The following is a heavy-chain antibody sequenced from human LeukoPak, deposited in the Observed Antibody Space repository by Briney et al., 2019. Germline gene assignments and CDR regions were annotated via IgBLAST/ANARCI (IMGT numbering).Heavy chain of an antibody. CDR3: ARDGGAAAAPFDP. V-gene: IGHV3-21*01. D-gene: IGHD6-13*01. Sequence: GGSLRLSCAASGFTFSSYSMNWVRQAPGKGLEWVSSISSSSSYIYYADSVKGRFTISRDNAKNSLYLQMNSLRAEDTAVYYCARDGGAAAAPFDPWGQGTLVTVSS. CDR2: ISSSSSYI. CDR1: GFTFSSYS. J-gene: IGHJ5*02.